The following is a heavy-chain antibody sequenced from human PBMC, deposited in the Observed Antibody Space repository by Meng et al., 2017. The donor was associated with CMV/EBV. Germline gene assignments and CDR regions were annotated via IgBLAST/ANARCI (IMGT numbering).Heavy chain of an antibody. V-gene: IGHV3-21*01. CDR3: ARRYLRDIVVVTHYYYGMDV. CDR1: GFTFSSYW. J-gene: IGHJ6*02. CDR2: ISSSSSYI. D-gene: IGHD2-2*01. Sequence: GESLKISCAASGFTFSSYWMSWVRQAPGKGLEWVSSISSSSSYIYYADSVKGRFTISRDNAKNSLYLQMNSLRAEDTAVYYCARRYLRDIVVVTHYYYGMDVWGQGTLVTVSS.